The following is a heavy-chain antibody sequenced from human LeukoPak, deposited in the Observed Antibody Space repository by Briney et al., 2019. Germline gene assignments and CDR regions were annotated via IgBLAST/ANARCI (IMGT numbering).Heavy chain of an antibody. V-gene: IGHV4-34*01. D-gene: IGHD4-23*01. CDR3: ARGLRAYGGNSRGFDY. Sequence: RASETLSLTCAVYGGSFSGYYWSWLRQPPGKGLEWIGEINHSGSTNYNPSLKSRVTISVDTSKNQFSLKLSSVTAADTAVYYCARGLRAYGGNSRGFDYWGQGTLVTVSS. J-gene: IGHJ4*02. CDR2: INHSGST. CDR1: GGSFSGYY.